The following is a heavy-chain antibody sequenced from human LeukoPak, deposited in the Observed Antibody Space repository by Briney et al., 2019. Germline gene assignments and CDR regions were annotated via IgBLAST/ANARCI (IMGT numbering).Heavy chain of an antibody. CDR2: IKQDGSET. CDR3: ARGHSSAWYVDYFDY. CDR1: GFTFSSYA. V-gene: IGHV3-7*05. D-gene: IGHD6-19*01. Sequence: GGSLRLSCAASGFTFSSYAMHWVRQAPGKGLEWVANIKQDGSETFYVDSVKGRFTISRDNAKDSLYLQMNSLRAEDTALYYCARGHSSAWYVDYFDYWGQATLVTVSS. J-gene: IGHJ4*02.